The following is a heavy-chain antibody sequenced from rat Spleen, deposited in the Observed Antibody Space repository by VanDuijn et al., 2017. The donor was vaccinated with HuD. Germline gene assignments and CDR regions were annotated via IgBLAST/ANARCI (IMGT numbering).Heavy chain of an antibody. D-gene: IGHD1-6*01. V-gene: IGHV2-41*01. CDR1: GFSLTSYN. Sequence: QVQLKESGPGLVQPSQTLSLTCTVTGFSLTSYNVHWVRQPPGKGLEWMGVIWNTGGTRYNSALKSRLSIRKDTSKSQVFLKMNRLQTEDTATYYCARDAGILRYWGQGVMVTVSS. CDR3: ARDAGILRY. CDR2: IWNTGGT. J-gene: IGHJ2*01.